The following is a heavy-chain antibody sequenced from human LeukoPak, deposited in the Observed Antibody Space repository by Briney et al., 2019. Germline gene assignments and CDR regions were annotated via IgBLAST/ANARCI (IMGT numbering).Heavy chain of an antibody. V-gene: IGHV4-61*01. CDR3: ARDRGEGIVGTFDY. D-gene: IGHD1-26*01. CDR2: IYYSGST. CDR1: GGSISSSSHY. Sequence: SETLSLTCTVSGGSISSSSHYWGWIRQPPGKGLEWIGYIYYSGSTNYNPSLKSRVTISVDTSKNQFSLRLSSVTPADTAVYYCARDRGEGIVGTFDYWGQGTLVTVSS. J-gene: IGHJ4*02.